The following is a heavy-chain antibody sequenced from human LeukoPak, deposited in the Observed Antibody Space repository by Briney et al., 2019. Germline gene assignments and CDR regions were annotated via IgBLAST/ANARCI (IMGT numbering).Heavy chain of an antibody. J-gene: IGHJ6*03. D-gene: IGHD4-11*01. CDR3: ARGVRSVKNYYYYYMDV. Sequence: SETLSLTCAVYGGSFSGYYWSWIRQPPGRGLEWIGEINHSGSTNYNPSLKSRVTISVDTSKNQFSLKLSSVTAADTAVYYCARGVRSVKNYYYYYMDVWGKGTTVTISS. V-gene: IGHV4-34*01. CDR2: INHSGST. CDR1: GGSFSGYY.